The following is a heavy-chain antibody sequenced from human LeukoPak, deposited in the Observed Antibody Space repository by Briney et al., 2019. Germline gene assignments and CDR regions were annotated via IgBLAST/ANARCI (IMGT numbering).Heavy chain of an antibody. D-gene: IGHD2-2*02. CDR3: AKDVRRAEYCSGTTCYTSSFDY. CDR1: GFTFSSYA. Sequence: GGSLRLSCAASGFTFSSYAMSWVRQAPGKGLEWVSAISATGGGAYYADSVKGRFTISRDNSKDTLSLQMNTLGAEDTAVYYCAKDVRRAEYCSGTTCYTSSFDYWGQGTLVTVSS. CDR2: ISATGGGA. V-gene: IGHV3-23*01. J-gene: IGHJ4*02.